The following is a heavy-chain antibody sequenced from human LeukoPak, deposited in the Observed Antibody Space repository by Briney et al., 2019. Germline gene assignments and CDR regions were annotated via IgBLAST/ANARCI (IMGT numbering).Heavy chain of an antibody. J-gene: IGHJ4*02. CDR2: IYTSGST. D-gene: IGHD3-10*01. CDR1: GNSFGDYY. Sequence: SETLSLTCTVSGNSFGDYYWSWIRQPAGKGLEWIGRIYTSGSTTYNPSLKSRVTMSVDTSKSQFSLNLTSVTAADTAVYYCARPYYGSGSPIDSWGQGTLVTVSS. V-gene: IGHV4-4*07. CDR3: ARPYYGSGSPIDS.